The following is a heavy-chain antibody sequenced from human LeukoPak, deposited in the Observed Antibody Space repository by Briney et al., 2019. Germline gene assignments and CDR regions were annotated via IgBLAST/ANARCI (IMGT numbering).Heavy chain of an antibody. D-gene: IGHD1-26*01. CDR1: GGSISSYY. Sequence: SETLSLTCTVPGGSISSYYWSWIRQSPGEGLGWGGYSSNSGYSNYNPSLKSRVTIPVDTSKKQFSLKLSSVTAADTAVYYCARNGGSYSFDYWGQGTLVTVSS. CDR3: ARNGGSYSFDY. CDR2: SSNSGYS. V-gene: IGHV4-59*01. J-gene: IGHJ4*02.